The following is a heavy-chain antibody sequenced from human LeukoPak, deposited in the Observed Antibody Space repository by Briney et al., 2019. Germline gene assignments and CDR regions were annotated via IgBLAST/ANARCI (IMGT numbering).Heavy chain of an antibody. CDR1: GFTFISYA. D-gene: IGHD6-13*01. CDR2: ISFHGTDS. J-gene: IGHJ6*03. CDR3: AKDGGSSWYEVRYYYMDV. V-gene: IGHV3-30*04. Sequence: GGSLRLSCAASGFTFISYAIHWVRQAPGKGLEWVAVISFHGTDSFYADSVKGRFTISRDNSKNTLYLQMNSLRAEDTAVYYCAKDGGSSWYEVRYYYMDVWGKGTTVTISS.